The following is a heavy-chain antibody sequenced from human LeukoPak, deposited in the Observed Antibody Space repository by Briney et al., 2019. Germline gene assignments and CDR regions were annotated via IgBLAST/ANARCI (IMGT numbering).Heavy chain of an antibody. CDR2: INLNSGGR. V-gene: IGHV1-2*02. D-gene: IGHD6-13*01. Sequence: ASVKVSCKASGYTFTDYYMHWVRQARGQGLEWMGWINLNSGGRNYARKFQGTVTMTRDTSISTAYMELSRLRSDDTAVYYCASIAAAGIDYWGQGTLVTVSS. CDR1: GYTFTDYY. CDR3: ASIAAAGIDY. J-gene: IGHJ4*02.